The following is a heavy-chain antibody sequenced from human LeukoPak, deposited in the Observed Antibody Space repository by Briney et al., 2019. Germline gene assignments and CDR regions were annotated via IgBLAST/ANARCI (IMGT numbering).Heavy chain of an antibody. CDR2: IYYSGST. J-gene: IGHJ5*02. Sequence: SETLSLTCTVSGGSISSGGYYWSWIRQHPGKGLEWIGYIYYSGSTYYNPSLKSRVTISVDRSKNQFSLKLSSVTAADTAVYYCARAVTATVTSESDWFDPWGQGTLVTVSS. CDR1: GGSISSGGYY. D-gene: IGHD4-17*01. CDR3: ARAVTATVTSESDWFDP. V-gene: IGHV4-31*03.